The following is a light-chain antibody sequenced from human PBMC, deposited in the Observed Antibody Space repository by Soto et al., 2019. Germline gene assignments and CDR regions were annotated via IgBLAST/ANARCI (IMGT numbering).Light chain of an antibody. V-gene: IGKV3-11*01. J-gene: IGKJ3*01. Sequence: EIELTQSPATLSLSPGERVTISCRASQNVSTYLAWYQQKPGQAPRLLIYDASDRATGIPSRFSGSGSGTDFTLTISSPEPEDAAMYYCQQRTNGLTFGPGTKVDIK. CDR2: DAS. CDR3: QQRTNGLT. CDR1: QNVSTY.